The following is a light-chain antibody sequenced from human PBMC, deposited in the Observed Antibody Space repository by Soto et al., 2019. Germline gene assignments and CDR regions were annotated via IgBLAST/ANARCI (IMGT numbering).Light chain of an antibody. Sequence: DIQMTQSPSSLSASVGDRVTITCQASQDISNYLNWYQQKPGKAPKLLIYDASKLETGVPSRFSGSGYGTDCTFTISSLQPEYIETHYCQQYDNLHPLTFGQGTKLEIK. CDR2: DAS. V-gene: IGKV1-33*01. CDR1: QDISNY. J-gene: IGKJ2*01. CDR3: QQYDNLHPLT.